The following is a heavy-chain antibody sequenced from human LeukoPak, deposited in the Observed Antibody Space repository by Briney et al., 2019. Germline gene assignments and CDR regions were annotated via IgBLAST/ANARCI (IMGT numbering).Heavy chain of an antibody. D-gene: IGHD3-9*01. CDR2: ISYDGNNT. J-gene: IGHJ3*02. CDR3: AKSSGPGYQSDGFDI. CDR1: GLTFSSYA. Sequence: GGSLRLSCAASGLTFSSYAMHWVRQAPGKGLEWVAVISYDGNNTFYADSVKGRFIISRDNSKTTLFLQMNSLRAEDTAVYYCAKSSGPGYQSDGFDIWGQGTMVTVSS. V-gene: IGHV3-30-3*02.